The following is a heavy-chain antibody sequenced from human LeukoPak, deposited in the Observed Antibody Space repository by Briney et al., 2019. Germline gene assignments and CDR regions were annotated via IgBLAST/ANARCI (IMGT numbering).Heavy chain of an antibody. Sequence: ASVKVSCKASGYTFTAYYMHWVRQAPGHRLEWMGWINPNSGGTDSSQKFQDRVTLTRDTSISTAYMELGSLRSDDTAIYYCARAYGSGSSYHPDYWGQGTLVTVSS. J-gene: IGHJ4*02. D-gene: IGHD3-10*01. CDR3: ARAYGSGSSYHPDY. CDR2: INPNSGGT. V-gene: IGHV1-2*02. CDR1: GYTFTAYY.